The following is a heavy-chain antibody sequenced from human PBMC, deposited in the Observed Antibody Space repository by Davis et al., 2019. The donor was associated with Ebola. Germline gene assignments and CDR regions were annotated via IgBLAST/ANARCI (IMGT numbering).Heavy chain of an antibody. V-gene: IGHV3-53*01. Sequence: GGSLRLSCAASGFTVSSNFMSWVRQAPGKGLEWVSVIYSGGSTYYADSVKGRFTISRDNSKNTLYLQMNSLRAEATAVYYCVAGATSYYFDYWGQGALVTVSS. CDR2: IYSGGST. CDR1: GFTVSSNF. CDR3: VAGATSYYFDY. D-gene: IGHD1-26*01. J-gene: IGHJ4*02.